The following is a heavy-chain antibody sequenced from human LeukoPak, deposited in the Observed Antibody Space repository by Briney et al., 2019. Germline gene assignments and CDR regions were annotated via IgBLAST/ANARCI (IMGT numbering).Heavy chain of an antibody. J-gene: IGHJ4*02. V-gene: IGHV4-34*01. CDR3: ASQGGVTGTYVTRGVDY. CDR1: GGSFSGYY. CDR2: INHSGST. Sequence: SETLSLTCAVYGGSFSGYYWSWIRQPPGKGLEWIGEINHSGSTNYNTSLKSRVTISVDTSKNQFSLKLSSVTAADTAVYYCASQGGVTGTYVTRGVDYWGQGTLVTVSS. D-gene: IGHD1-7*01.